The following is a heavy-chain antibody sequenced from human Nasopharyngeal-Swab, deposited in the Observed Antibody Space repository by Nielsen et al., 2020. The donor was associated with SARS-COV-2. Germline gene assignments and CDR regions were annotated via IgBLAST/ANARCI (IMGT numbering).Heavy chain of an antibody. V-gene: IGHV3-21*01. J-gene: IGHJ6*02. CDR1: GFTFNNYN. D-gene: IGHD3-3*01. CDR3: ARDGLDYDLWSAYSMDV. CDR2: ISSSSSYI. Sequence: GGSLRLSCAASGFTFNNYNFNWVRQAPGKGLEWVSSISSSSSYIYYADSVKGRFTISRDNAKNSLYLQMNSLRAEDTAVYYCARDGLDYDLWSAYSMDVWGQGTTVTVSS.